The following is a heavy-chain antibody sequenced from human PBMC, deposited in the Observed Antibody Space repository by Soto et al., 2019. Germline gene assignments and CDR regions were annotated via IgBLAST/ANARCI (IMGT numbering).Heavy chain of an antibody. CDR2: FYYSGNT. CDR1: GGSIRSGGYS. V-gene: IGHV4-31*03. CDR3: ARAMGAINYFDY. Sequence: QVQLQESGPGLVKPSQTLSLTCTVSGGSIRSGGYSCSWIRQHPGKGLEWIGYFYYSGNTYYNPSLKSRLTISGDTSKNQFSLNLSSVTAADTAVYYCARAMGAINYFDYWGQGTLVTVSS. J-gene: IGHJ4*02. D-gene: IGHD1-26*01.